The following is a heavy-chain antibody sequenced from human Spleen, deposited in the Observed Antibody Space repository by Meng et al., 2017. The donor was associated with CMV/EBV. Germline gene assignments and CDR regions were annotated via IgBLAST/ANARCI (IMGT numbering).Heavy chain of an antibody. J-gene: IGHJ6*02. V-gene: IGHV1-58*01. D-gene: IGHD2-8*01. CDR1: GFTFSSSA. CDR2: IVVGSGHT. Sequence: SVKVSCKASGFTFSSSAVQWVRQARGQRPEWMGWIVVGSGHTKYAQKFQERVTFTSDMSTNTAYMELSNLRSEDTAVYYCATTEQLLMVYAVYSFDVWGQGTTVTVSS. CDR3: ATTEQLLMVYAVYSFDV.